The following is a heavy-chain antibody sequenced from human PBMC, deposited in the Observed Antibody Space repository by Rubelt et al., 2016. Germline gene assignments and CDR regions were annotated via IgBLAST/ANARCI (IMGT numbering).Heavy chain of an antibody. CDR2: IKQDGTEK. Sequence: GGSLRLSCAASGFSFSSSWMTWVRQAPGRGLEWVANIKQDGTEKYYVDSVKGRFTISRDNAKNSLFLQMNSLRAEDTAVFYCARGTGNYGSYYFEYWGQGTLVTVSS. D-gene: IGHD1-26*01. CDR3: ARGTGNYGSYYFEY. CDR1: GFSFSSSW. V-gene: IGHV3-7*02. J-gene: IGHJ4*02.